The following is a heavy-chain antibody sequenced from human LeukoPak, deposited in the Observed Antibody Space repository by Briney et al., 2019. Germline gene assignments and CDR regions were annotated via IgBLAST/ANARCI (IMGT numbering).Heavy chain of an antibody. CDR2: IRGSGGRT. D-gene: IGHD2-15*01. J-gene: IGHJ4*02. CDR1: GLTFSSYA. CDR3: ARDGCSGGSCYDSHFDY. V-gene: IGHV3-23*01. Sequence: GESLTLSCAAAGLTFSSYAMSWVRQAPRKGLEWVSAIRGSGGRTYYADSVKGRFTISRDNSKNPLYLQMNSLRAEDTAVYYCARDGCSGGSCYDSHFDYWGQGTLVTVSS.